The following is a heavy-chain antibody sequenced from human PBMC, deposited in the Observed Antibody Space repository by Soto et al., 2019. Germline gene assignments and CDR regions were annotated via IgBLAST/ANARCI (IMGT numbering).Heavy chain of an antibody. D-gene: IGHD6-19*01. CDR2: INSDGGST. J-gene: IGHJ4*02. CDR3: ASSQWLVPGY. V-gene: IGHV3-74*01. CDR1: GFTFSSYW. Sequence: GVSLRLSCAASGFTFSSYWMHWVRQAPGKGLVWVSRINSDGGSTTYADSVKGRFTISRDNAKNTLYLQMNSLRAEDTAVYYCASSQWLVPGYWGQGTLVTVSS.